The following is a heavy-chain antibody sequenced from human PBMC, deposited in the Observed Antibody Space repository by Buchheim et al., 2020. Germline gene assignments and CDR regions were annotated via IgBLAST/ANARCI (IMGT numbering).Heavy chain of an antibody. CDR3: ALGYCSGGSCYSGGSPFDY. D-gene: IGHD2-15*01. Sequence: QVQLVQSGAEVKKPGASVKVPCKASGYTFTSYYMHWVRQAPGQGLEWMGIINPSGGSTSYAQKFQGRVTMTRDTSTSTVYMELSSLRSEDTAVYYCALGYCSGGSCYSGGSPFDYWGQGTL. V-gene: IGHV1-46*01. CDR1: GYTFTSYY. J-gene: IGHJ4*02. CDR2: INPSGGST.